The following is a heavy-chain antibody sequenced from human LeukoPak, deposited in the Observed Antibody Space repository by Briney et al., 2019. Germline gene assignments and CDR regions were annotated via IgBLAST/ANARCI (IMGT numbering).Heavy chain of an antibody. Sequence: GESLKISCKISGYKLTNNWIGWVRQMPGKGLGWMGIIYPGDSDTRYSPSFQGQVTISADKSISTAYLQWSSLKASDTAMYYCARHVSSGWSQVDYWGQGTLVTVSS. D-gene: IGHD6-19*01. V-gene: IGHV5-51*01. CDR1: GYKLTNNW. J-gene: IGHJ4*02. CDR3: ARHVSSGWSQVDY. CDR2: IYPGDSDT.